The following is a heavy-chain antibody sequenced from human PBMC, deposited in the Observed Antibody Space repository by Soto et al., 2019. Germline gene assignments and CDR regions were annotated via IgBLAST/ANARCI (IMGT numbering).Heavy chain of an antibody. Sequence: GGSLRLSCAASGFTFSNAWMSWVRQAPGKGLEWVGRIKSKTDGGTTDYAAPVKGRFTISRDDSKNTLYLQMNSLKTEDTAVYYSNKLQYNWKYLRHWGQGTLVTVSS. J-gene: IGHJ4*02. D-gene: IGHD1-7*01. CDR2: IKSKTDGGTT. V-gene: IGHV3-15*01. CDR1: GFTFSNAW. CDR3: NKLQYNWKYLRH.